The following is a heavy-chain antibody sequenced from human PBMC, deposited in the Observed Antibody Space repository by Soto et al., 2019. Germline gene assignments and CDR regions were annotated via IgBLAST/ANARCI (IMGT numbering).Heavy chain of an antibody. V-gene: IGHV4-34*01. D-gene: IGHD2-2*02. CDR1: GGSFSVYY. CDR2: INHSGST. Sequence: PAETLCLTCAVSGGSFSVYYWSWIRQPPGKGLDLIGEINHSGSTNYNPSLKSRVTISVDTSKNQFSLKLSSVTAADTAVYYCARGQVVVPAAIDSYYYYGMDVWGQGTTVTVSS. CDR3: ARGQVVVPAAIDSYYYYGMDV. J-gene: IGHJ6*02.